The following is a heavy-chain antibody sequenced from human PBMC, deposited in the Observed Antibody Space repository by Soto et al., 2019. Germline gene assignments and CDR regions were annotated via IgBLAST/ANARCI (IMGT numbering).Heavy chain of an antibody. V-gene: IGHV6-1*01. CDR3: ARDQPSTDHSGNSGSYCFDY. Sequence: KQSQTLSLTCAISGDSVSSNSAAWNWIRQSPSRGLEWLGRTYYRSKWYNDYAVSVKSRITINPDTSKNQFSLQLNSVTPEDTAVYYCARDQPSTDHSGNSGSYCFDYWGQGTLVTVSS. D-gene: IGHD1-26*01. CDR1: GDSVSSNSAA. CDR2: TYYRSKWYN. J-gene: IGHJ4*02.